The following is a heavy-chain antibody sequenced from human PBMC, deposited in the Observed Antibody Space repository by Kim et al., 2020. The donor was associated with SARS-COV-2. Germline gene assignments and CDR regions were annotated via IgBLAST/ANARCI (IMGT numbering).Heavy chain of an antibody. CDR3: ASQGVEVWTHGSGEAYYYYGMDV. CDR1: GDTFSDYH. Sequence: ASVKVSCKASGDTFSDYHINWVRQAPVQGLEWMGWISAYNGNTNYAQKFQGRVTMTTDTSTTTAYMELRSLRSDDTAVYYCASQGVEVWTHGSGEAYYYYGMDVWGQGTTVTVSS. V-gene: IGHV1-18*04. J-gene: IGHJ6*02. CDR2: ISAYNGNT. D-gene: IGHD3-10*01.